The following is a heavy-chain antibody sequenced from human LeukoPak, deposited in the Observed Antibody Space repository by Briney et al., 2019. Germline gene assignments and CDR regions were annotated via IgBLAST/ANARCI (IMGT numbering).Heavy chain of an antibody. D-gene: IGHD3-3*01. J-gene: IGHJ6*03. Sequence: GGSLRLSCAASGFTFSSYSMNWVRQAPGKGLEWVSSISSSSSYIYYADSVKGRFTISRDNAKNSLYLQMNSLRAEDTAVYYCASVFWSGYPRLMDVWGKGTTVTVSS. CDR1: GFTFSSYS. V-gene: IGHV3-21*01. CDR2: ISSSSSYI. CDR3: ASVFWSGYPRLMDV.